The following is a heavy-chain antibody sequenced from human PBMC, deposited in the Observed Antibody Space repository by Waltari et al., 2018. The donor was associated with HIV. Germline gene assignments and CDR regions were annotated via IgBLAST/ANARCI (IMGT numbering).Heavy chain of an antibody. J-gene: IGHJ5*02. CDR1: VFPFSFYW. CDR3: AKYSGSYWGAHNWFDP. CDR2: IKQDGSEK. V-gene: IGHV3-7*01. D-gene: IGHD1-26*01. Sequence: EVQLVEYGGGLVQPGGSRRLSCAASVFPFSFYWMNWRRQAPGKGLEWVANIKQDGSEKHYADAVRGRFTISRDNTKNSLYLQMNSLRAEDTAVYYCAKYSGSYWGAHNWFDPWGQGTLVIVSS.